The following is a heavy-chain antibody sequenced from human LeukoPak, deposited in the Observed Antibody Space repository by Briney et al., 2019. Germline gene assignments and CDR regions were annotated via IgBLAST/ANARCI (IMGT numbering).Heavy chain of an antibody. Sequence: GGSLRLSCAASGFTFSSYAMSWVRQAPGKGLEWVSAISGSGGSTYYADSVKGRFTIPRDNSKNTLYLQMNSLRAEDTAVYYCAKGQYYDFWSGYYPQDYYYYGMDVWGQGTTVTVSS. J-gene: IGHJ6*02. CDR2: ISGSGGST. CDR3: AKGQYYDFWSGYYPQDYYYYGMDV. CDR1: GFTFSSYA. V-gene: IGHV3-23*01. D-gene: IGHD3-3*01.